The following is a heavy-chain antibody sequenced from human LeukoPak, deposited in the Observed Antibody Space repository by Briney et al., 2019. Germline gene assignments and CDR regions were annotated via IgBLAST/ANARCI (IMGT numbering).Heavy chain of an antibody. CDR1: GGSLSGYD. D-gene: IGHD3-9*01. Sequence: SETLSLTCAVYGGSLSGYDWSWIRQPPGKGLEWIGEIDHSGSTNYNPSLKSRVILSVDKSKNQFSLKLYSVTAADTAVYYCARREGELRYFDWLTPRDWGQGTLVTVPS. CDR3: ARREGELRYFDWLTPRD. J-gene: IGHJ4*02. CDR2: IDHSGST. V-gene: IGHV4-34*01.